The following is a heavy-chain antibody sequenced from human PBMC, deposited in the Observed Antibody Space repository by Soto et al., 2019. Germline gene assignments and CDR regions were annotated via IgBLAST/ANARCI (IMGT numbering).Heavy chain of an antibody. CDR1: GGTFSSYA. Sequence: QVQLVQSGAEVKKPGSSVKVSCKASGGTFSSYAISWVRQAPGQGLEWMGGIVPIFGTANYAQKFQGRVTITADESTRNAYMQLSILRSEDTAMYYCARVPGIAAAGPHYYYYYGMDVWGQGTTVTVSS. J-gene: IGHJ6*02. CDR2: IVPIFGTA. D-gene: IGHD6-13*01. V-gene: IGHV1-69*01. CDR3: ARVPGIAAAGPHYYYYYGMDV.